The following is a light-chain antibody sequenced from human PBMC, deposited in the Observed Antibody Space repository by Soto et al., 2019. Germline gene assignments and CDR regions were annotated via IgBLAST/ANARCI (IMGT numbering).Light chain of an antibody. J-gene: IGKJ1*01. CDR2: GTS. V-gene: IGKV3-20*01. Sequence: EIVLTQSPGTLSLSPGERATLSCRASQSVSSAFLAWYQQKPGQTPRLLIYGTSTRTTGVPGRFSGSGSGTDFTLTISRLEAEDFAVYYCQQYATSRWTFGPGTKVEI. CDR1: QSVSSAF. CDR3: QQYATSRWT.